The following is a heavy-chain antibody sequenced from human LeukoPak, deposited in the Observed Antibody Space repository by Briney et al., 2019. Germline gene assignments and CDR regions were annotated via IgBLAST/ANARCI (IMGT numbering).Heavy chain of an antibody. CDR1: GFTFSSYA. D-gene: IGHD5-18*01. J-gene: IGHJ4*02. V-gene: IGHV3-23*01. Sequence: GGSLRLSCAASGFTFSSYAMSWVRQAPGKGLEWVSAITGSGVTTYYADSVKGRFTISRDNSKNTLYLQMNSLRAEDTAVYYCAKRPRTAMVLFDYWGQGTLVTVSS. CDR2: ITGSGVTT. CDR3: AKRPRTAMVLFDY.